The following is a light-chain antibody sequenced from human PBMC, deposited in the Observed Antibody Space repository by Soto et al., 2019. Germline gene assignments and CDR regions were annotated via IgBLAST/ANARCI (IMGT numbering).Light chain of an antibody. Sequence: IALTQSPDPLSLSPGERATLSCRASQSVSSNYLAWYQQKLGQAPRLLIYDASRRATGIPDRFSGSGSGTDFTLTISRLEPEDFVVYYCQQYGRSPTFGQGTKVDIK. CDR3: QQYGRSPT. V-gene: IGKV3-20*01. CDR2: DAS. J-gene: IGKJ1*01. CDR1: QSVSSNY.